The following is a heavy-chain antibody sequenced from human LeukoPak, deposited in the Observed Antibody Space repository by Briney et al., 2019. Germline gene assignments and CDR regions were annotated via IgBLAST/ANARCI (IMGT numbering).Heavy chain of an antibody. J-gene: IGHJ3*02. V-gene: IGHV4-61*02. CDR1: GGSISSGSYY. Sequence: SETLSLTCTVSGGSISSGSYYWRWIRQPAGKGLEWIGRICTSGSTNYNPSLTSRVTISVDTSKNQFSLKLSSVTAADTAVYYWARGVAAAVYDAFDIWGQGTMVTVSS. CDR3: ARGVAAAVYDAFDI. CDR2: ICTSGST. D-gene: IGHD6-13*01.